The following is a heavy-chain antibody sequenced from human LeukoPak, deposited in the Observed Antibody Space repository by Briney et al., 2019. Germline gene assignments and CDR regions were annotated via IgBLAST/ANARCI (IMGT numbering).Heavy chain of an antibody. CDR3: ARGLSSSWFGNHFDY. CDR2: IYHSGST. D-gene: IGHD6-13*01. Sequence: SETLSLTCTVSGGSISSGGYYWSWIRQPPGKGLEWIGYIYHSGSTYYNPSLKSRVTISVDRSKNQFSLKLSSVTAADTAVYYCARGLSSSWFGNHFDYWGQGTLVTVSS. J-gene: IGHJ4*02. V-gene: IGHV4-30-2*01. CDR1: GGSISSGGYY.